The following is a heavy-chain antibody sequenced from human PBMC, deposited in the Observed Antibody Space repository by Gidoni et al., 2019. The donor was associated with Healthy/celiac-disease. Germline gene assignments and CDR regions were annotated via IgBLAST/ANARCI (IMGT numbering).Heavy chain of an antibody. Sequence: EVQLVESGGGLVKPGGSLRLSCAACGFPFSSYSMNWVRQAPGKGLEWVSSISSSSSYIYYADSVKGRFTISRDNAKNSLYLQMNSLRAEDTAVYYCARDNGQQGDYWGQGTLVTVSS. J-gene: IGHJ4*02. D-gene: IGHD2-8*01. CDR2: ISSSSSYI. V-gene: IGHV3-21*01. CDR3: ARDNGQQGDY. CDR1: GFPFSSYS.